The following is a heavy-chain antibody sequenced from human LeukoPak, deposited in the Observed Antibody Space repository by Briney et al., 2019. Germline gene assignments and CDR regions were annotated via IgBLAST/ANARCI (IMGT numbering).Heavy chain of an antibody. V-gene: IGHV3-21*01. CDR2: ISSSSSYI. D-gene: IGHD6-13*01. CDR3: ARGDSSSWYDWFDR. CDR1: GFTFSSYS. J-gene: IGHJ5*02. Sequence: GGSLRLSCAACGFTFSSYSMNWVRQAPGRGLEWVSSISSSSSYIYYADSVKGRFTISRDNAKNSLYLQMNSLRAEDTAVYQCARGDSSSWYDWFDRWGQGTLVTDSS.